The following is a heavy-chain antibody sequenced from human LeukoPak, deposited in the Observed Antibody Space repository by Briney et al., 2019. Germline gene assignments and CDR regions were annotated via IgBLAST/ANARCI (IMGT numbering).Heavy chain of an antibody. Sequence: GSLRLSCAASGLTFSSYAIYWVRQAPGKGLEWVSDIGGSGDSTYYADSVKGRFTISRDNSKNTLYLQMNSLRGEDTAIYYCARQSTFGYFFDYWGQGTLVTVSS. CDR3: ARQSTFGYFFDY. J-gene: IGHJ4*02. D-gene: IGHD2-2*01. CDR2: IGGSGDST. CDR1: GLTFSSYA. V-gene: IGHV3-23*01.